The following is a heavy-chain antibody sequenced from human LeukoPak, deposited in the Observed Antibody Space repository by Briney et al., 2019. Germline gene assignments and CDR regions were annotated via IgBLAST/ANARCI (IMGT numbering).Heavy chain of an antibody. V-gene: IGHV3-48*01. Sequence: GGSLRLSCAASGFTFSNYLMNWVRQAPGKGLEWVSFISSTGGTIYYADAVKGRFTVSRDNAKNSLLLQMNSLRAEDTALYYCARGYSRAAFDIWGQGTMVTVSS. D-gene: IGHD2-15*01. CDR2: ISSTGGTI. CDR3: ARGYSRAAFDI. CDR1: GFTFSNYL. J-gene: IGHJ3*02.